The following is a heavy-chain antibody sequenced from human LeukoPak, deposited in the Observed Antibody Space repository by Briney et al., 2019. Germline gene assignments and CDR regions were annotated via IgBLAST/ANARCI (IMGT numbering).Heavy chain of an antibody. CDR3: ARQRGSGWYHPHLF. V-gene: IGHV4-39*01. CDR2: IFYSGST. Sequence: PSETLSLTCTVSGGSLSSSSYYWGWIRQPPGKGLEWIGTIFYSGSTHYNPSLKSRVTISVDTYKSQLSLKLSSVTAADTAVYYCARQRGSGWYHPHLFWGQGILVTVSS. J-gene: IGHJ4*02. D-gene: IGHD6-19*01. CDR1: GGSLSSSSYY.